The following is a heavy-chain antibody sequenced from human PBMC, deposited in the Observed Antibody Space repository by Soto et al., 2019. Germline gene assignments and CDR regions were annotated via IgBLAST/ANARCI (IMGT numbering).Heavy chain of an antibody. CDR3: AREIARGNDFWSGYYKHSWFGP. J-gene: IGHJ5*02. CDR2: IYYSGST. D-gene: IGHD3-3*01. Sequence: SETLSLTCTVSGGSISSSSYYWGWIRQPPGKGLEWIGSIYYSGSTYYNPSLKSRVTISVDTSKNQFSLKLSSVTAADTAVYCCAREIARGNDFWSGYYKHSWFGPWGQGTLVTVSS. V-gene: IGHV4-39*01. CDR1: GGSISSSSYY.